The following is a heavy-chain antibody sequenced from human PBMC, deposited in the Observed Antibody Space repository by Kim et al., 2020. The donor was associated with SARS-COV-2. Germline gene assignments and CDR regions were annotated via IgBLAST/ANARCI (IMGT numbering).Heavy chain of an antibody. D-gene: IGHD3-9*01. CDR2: ISGSGGST. Sequence: GGSLRLSCAASGFTFSSYAMSWVRQAPGKGLEWVSAISGSGGSTYYADSVKGRFSISRDNSKNTLYLQMNSLRAEDTAVYYCAKVLYYDILMGVYFDYWGQGTLVTVSS. J-gene: IGHJ4*02. CDR1: GFTFSSYA. CDR3: AKVLYYDILMGVYFDY. V-gene: IGHV3-23*01.